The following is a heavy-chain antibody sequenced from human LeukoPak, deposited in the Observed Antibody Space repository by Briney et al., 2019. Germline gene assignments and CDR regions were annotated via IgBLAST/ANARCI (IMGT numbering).Heavy chain of an antibody. CDR1: GYSFTSYW. J-gene: IGHJ4*02. V-gene: IGHV5-10-1*01. CDR2: IDPSDSYT. Sequence: GESLKISCKGSGYSFTSYWISWVRQMPGKGLEWMGRIDPSDSYTNYSPSFQGHVTISADKSISTAYLQWSGLKASDTAMYYCARMKGSGYDLMLWGQGTLVTVSS. D-gene: IGHD5-12*01. CDR3: ARMKGSGYDLML.